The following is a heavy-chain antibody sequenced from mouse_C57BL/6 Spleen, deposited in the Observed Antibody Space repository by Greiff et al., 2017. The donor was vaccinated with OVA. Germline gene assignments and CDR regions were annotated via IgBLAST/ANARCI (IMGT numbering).Heavy chain of an antibody. CDR3: ARRGYGSSPAWFAY. D-gene: IGHD1-1*01. J-gene: IGHJ3*01. CDR2: IDPSDSYT. Sequence: QVQLQQPGAELVKPGASVKLSCKASGYTFTSYWMQWVKQRPGQGLAWIGEIDPSDSYTNYNQKFKGKATLTVDTSSSTAYMQLSSLTSEDSAVYYCARRGYGSSPAWFAYWGQGTLVTVSA. CDR1: GYTFTSYW. V-gene: IGHV1-50*01.